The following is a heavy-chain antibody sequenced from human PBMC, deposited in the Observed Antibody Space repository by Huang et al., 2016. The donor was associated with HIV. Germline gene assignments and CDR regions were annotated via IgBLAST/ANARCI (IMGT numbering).Heavy chain of an antibody. CDR2: LYHSGTT. V-gene: IGHV4-39*01. J-gene: IGHJ4*02. Sequence: QLQLQESGPGLVKPSETPSRTCTVSGGAIRRSSYYWGWIRQPPGKGLEGIGRLYHSGTTSYIPSLKTRVIISVDTSKNQFSLKLSSVTAADTAVYYCSRHWYTSSWYYDYFDYWGQGTLVTVS. CDR1: GGAIRRSSYY. CDR3: SRHWYTSSWYYDYFDY. D-gene: IGHD6-13*01.